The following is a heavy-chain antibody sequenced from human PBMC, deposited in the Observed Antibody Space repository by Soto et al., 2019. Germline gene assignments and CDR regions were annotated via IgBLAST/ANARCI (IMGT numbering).Heavy chain of an antibody. V-gene: IGHV4-31*03. D-gene: IGHD1-26*01. J-gene: IGHJ4*02. Sequence: SETLSLTCTVSGGSINSGGFYWSWIRQHPGKGLEWIGYIYYSGSTYYNPSLKSRVIISVDTSKNQFSLRLRSVTAADTAVYYCTRTNGSYLIYYFDYWSQGTLVTVSS. CDR3: TRTNGSYLIYYFDY. CDR1: GGSINSGGFY. CDR2: IYYSGST.